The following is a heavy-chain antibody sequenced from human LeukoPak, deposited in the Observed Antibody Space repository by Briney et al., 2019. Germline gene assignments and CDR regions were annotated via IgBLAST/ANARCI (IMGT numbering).Heavy chain of an antibody. D-gene: IGHD3-10*01. V-gene: IGHV4-38-2*02. CDR2: IYHSGST. CDR1: GYSISSGYY. Sequence: PSETLSLTCTVSGYSISSGYYWGWLRQPPGKGLEWIGSIYHSGSTYYNPSLKSRVTISVDTSKNQFSLKLSSVTAADTAVYYCARVRFGDAFDIWGQGTMVTVSS. CDR3: ARVRFGDAFDI. J-gene: IGHJ3*02.